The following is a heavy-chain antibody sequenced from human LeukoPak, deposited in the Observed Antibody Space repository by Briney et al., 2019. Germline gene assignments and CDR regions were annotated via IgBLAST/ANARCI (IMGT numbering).Heavy chain of an antibody. CDR1: GYTFTRYG. V-gene: IGHV1-18*01. CDR2: ISAYNGNT. J-gene: IGHJ1*01. D-gene: IGHD6-19*01. Sequence: GASVKVSCKASGYTFTRYGISWVRQAPGQGVEWMGWISAYNGNTDYAQKLQGRVTMTTDTSTSTAYMELRSLRSDDTAVYYCARDSAWLVPSAEYFKHWGQGTLVTVSS. CDR3: ARDSAWLVPSAEYFKH.